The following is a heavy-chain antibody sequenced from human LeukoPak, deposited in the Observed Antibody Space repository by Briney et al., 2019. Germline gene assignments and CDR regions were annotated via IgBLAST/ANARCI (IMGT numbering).Heavy chain of an antibody. D-gene: IGHD3-10*01. CDR1: GFTFSSYA. Sequence: GGSLRLSCAASGFTFSSYAMSWVRQAPGKGLEWVSAISGSGGSTYYADSVKGRFTISRDNSKNTLYLQMNSLRAEDTAVYYCAKDPDSSLEFGQSPPQYEPSYYYYGMDVWGQGTTVTVSS. CDR3: AKDPDSSLEFGQSPPQYEPSYYYYGMDV. CDR2: ISGSGGST. V-gene: IGHV3-23*01. J-gene: IGHJ6*02.